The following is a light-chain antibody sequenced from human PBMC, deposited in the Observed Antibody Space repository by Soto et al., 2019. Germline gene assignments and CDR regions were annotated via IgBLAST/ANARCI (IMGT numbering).Light chain of an antibody. J-gene: IGKJ1*01. CDR2: DAS. Sequence: EIVLTQSPGTLSLSPGERATLSCRASQSVSSSYLAWYQQKPGQAPRLLIYDASNRATGIPARFSGSGSGTDFTLTISSLEPEDFAVYYCQQYNSYSQTFGQGTKVDIK. CDR1: QSVSSSY. CDR3: QQYNSYSQT. V-gene: IGKV3-20*01.